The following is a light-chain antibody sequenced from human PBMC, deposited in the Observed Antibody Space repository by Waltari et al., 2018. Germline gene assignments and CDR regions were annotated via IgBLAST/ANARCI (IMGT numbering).Light chain of an antibody. CDR2: AAS. V-gene: IGKV1-39*01. Sequence: DIQMTQSPSSLSASVGARVTITCRASQRISNFLNWYQQKPGKAPKLLHYAASSLQRGVPSRFRASGSGTDFTLTISSLQPEYFATYFCQQSYSSLYTFGQGTKLEI. J-gene: IGKJ2*01. CDR1: QRISNF. CDR3: QQSYSSLYT.